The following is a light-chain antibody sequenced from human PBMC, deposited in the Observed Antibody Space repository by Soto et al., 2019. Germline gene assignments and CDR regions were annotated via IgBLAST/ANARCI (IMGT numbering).Light chain of an antibody. Sequence: IGLTQSPATLSLSPGERATLSCRASQNISSYLIWYQQKPGQAPRLLMYDVSNRATGIPARFSGSGSGTDFTLTISSLEPEDLAVYYCQQRSNWPRTFGQGTKVEIK. CDR2: DVS. V-gene: IGKV3-11*01. CDR1: QNISSY. CDR3: QQRSNWPRT. J-gene: IGKJ1*01.